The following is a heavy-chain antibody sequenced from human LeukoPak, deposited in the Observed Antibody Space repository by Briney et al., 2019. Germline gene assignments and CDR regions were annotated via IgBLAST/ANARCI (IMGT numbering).Heavy chain of an antibody. J-gene: IGHJ6*02. Sequence: GGSLRPSWAASGFTFSSYAISWVRQPPGKGREWVSAISGSGGSTYYADSGKGRFTISRDNSKNTLYLQMNSLRAADTAVYYCAKRMEVMDVWGQGTTVTVSS. CDR3: AKRMEVMDV. D-gene: IGHD1-1*01. V-gene: IGHV3-23*01. CDR1: GFTFSSYA. CDR2: ISGSGGST.